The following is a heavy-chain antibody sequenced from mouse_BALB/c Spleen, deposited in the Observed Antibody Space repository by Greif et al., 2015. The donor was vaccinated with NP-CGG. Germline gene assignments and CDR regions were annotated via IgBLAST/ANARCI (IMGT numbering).Heavy chain of an antibody. D-gene: IGHD2-1*01. Sequence: VQLQQSGAELVRSGASVKLSCTASGFNINDYYMHWVKQRPEQGLEWIGWIDPENGDTEYAPKFQGKATMTADTSSNTAYLQLSSLTSEGTAVYYCNACNYGNLAWFAYWGQGTLVTVSA. CDR2: IDPENGDT. J-gene: IGHJ3*01. CDR1: GFNINDYY. CDR3: NACNYGNLAWFAY. V-gene: IGHV14-4*02.